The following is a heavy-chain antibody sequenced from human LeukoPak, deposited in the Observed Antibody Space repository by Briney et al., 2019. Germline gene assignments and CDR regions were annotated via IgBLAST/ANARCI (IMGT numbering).Heavy chain of an antibody. Sequence: PGGSLRLSCAASGFTFSSYAMSWVRQAPGKGLEWVSAISGSGGSTYCADSVKGRFTISRDNSKNTLYLQMNSLRAEDMAVYYCAKAKGYGEVYWGQGTLVTVSS. CDR3: AKAKGYGEVY. CDR1: GFTFSSYA. CDR2: ISGSGGST. V-gene: IGHV3-23*01. J-gene: IGHJ4*02. D-gene: IGHD4-17*01.